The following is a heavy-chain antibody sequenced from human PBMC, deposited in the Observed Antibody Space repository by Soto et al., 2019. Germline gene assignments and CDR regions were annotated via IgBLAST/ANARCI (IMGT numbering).Heavy chain of an antibody. D-gene: IGHD1-26*01. J-gene: IGHJ3*02. CDR2: ISDSGGST. CDR1: GFTFDNYA. CDR3: GKDFRGGVGVFDI. Sequence: EVQLLQSGGGLIQPGGSLRLSCAASGFTFDNYAMNWVRQAPGKGLEWVSIISDSGGSTYYTDSVKGRFTISRDNSKNTLYLQIDSPRNRDPAVYPCGKDFRGGVGVFDIWGQGTMVVVSS. V-gene: IGHV3-23*01.